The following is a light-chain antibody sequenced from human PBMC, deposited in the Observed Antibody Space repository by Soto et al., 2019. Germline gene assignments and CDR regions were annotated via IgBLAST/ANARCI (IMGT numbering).Light chain of an antibody. CDR3: QQYGSSFFT. CDR1: QTISSSY. Sequence: IVLTQSPGTLSLSPGERATLSCRASQTISSSYLAWFQQKPGQAPRLLIYGASSRATGIPERFSGSGSGTDFTLTISRLEPEDFAVYYCQQYGSSFFTFGPGTKVDIK. CDR2: GAS. J-gene: IGKJ3*01. V-gene: IGKV3-20*01.